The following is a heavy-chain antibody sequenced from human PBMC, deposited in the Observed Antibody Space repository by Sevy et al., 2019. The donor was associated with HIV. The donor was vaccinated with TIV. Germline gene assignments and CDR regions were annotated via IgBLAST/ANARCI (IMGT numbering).Heavy chain of an antibody. CDR2: IYYSESA. V-gene: IGHV4-59*08. J-gene: IGHJ6*03. CDR3: ARQGRYRIKEYYYYYMDV. Sequence: SETLSLTCTVSGGSISSYYWSWIRQPPGKGLEWIGYIYYSESANYNPSLKSRVTISVDTSKNQFSLKLSSGTAADTAVYYCARQGRYRIKEYYYYYMDVWGKGTTVTVSS. CDR1: GGSISSYY. D-gene: IGHD5-18*01.